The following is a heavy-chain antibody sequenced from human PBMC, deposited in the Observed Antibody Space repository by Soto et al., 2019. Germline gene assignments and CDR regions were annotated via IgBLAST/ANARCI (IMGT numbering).Heavy chain of an antibody. CDR2: IIPIFGTA. J-gene: IGHJ6*02. CDR1: GGTFSSYA. V-gene: IGHV1-69*13. D-gene: IGHD3-3*01. CDR3: YYDFWSGPRGGYYYGMDV. Sequence: SVKVSCKASGGTFSSYAISWVRQAPGQGLEWMGGIIPIFGTANYAQKFQGRVTITADESTSTAYMELSSLRSEDAAVYYCYYDFWSGPRGGYYYGMDVWGQGTTVTVSS.